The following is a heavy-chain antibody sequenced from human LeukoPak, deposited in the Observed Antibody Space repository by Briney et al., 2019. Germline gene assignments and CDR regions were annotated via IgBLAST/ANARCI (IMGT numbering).Heavy chain of an antibody. D-gene: IGHD3-3*01. CDR3: AKPGTYYDFWSGYYYYDY. V-gene: IGHV3-23*01. Sequence: PGGSLRLSCAASGFTFSSYAMSWVRQAPGKGLEWVSAISGSGGSTYYADSVKGRFTISRDNSKNTLYLQMNSLRAEDTAVYYCAKPGTYYDFWSGYYYYDYWGQGTLVTVSS. CDR1: GFTFSSYA. CDR2: ISGSGGST. J-gene: IGHJ4*02.